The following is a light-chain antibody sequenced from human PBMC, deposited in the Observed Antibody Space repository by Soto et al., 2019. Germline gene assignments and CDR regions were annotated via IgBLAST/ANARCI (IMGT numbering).Light chain of an antibody. J-gene: IGLJ1*01. CDR2: DVS. Sequence: QSALTQPASVSGFPGQSITISCTGTSSDISGYDYVSWYQQHPGKAPKLIIYDVSGRPSGFSNRFSGSKSANTASLTISGLQAEDEADYHCSSYTSTSAPYVFGTGTKVTVL. CDR3: SSYTSTSAPYV. CDR1: SSDISGYDY. V-gene: IGLV2-14*03.